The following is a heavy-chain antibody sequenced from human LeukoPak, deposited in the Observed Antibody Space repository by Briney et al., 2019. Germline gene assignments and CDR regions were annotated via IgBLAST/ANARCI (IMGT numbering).Heavy chain of an antibody. Sequence: SQTLSLTCTVSGGSISSGGYYWSWIRQHPGKGLEWIGYIYYSGSTYYNPSLKSRVTISVDTSKNQFSLKLSSATAADTAVYYCARSSPPDSSGYYLAYNWFDPWGQGTLVTVSS. D-gene: IGHD3-22*01. J-gene: IGHJ5*02. CDR1: GGSISSGGYY. V-gene: IGHV4-31*03. CDR3: ARSSPPDSSGYYLAYNWFDP. CDR2: IYYSGST.